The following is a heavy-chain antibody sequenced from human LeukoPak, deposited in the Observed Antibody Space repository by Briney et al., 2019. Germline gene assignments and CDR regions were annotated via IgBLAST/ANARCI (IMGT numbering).Heavy chain of an antibody. CDR2: IYYSGST. J-gene: IGHJ4*02. V-gene: IGHV4-30-4*08. Sequence: SETLSLTCTVSGGSISSGDYYWSWIRQPPGKGLEWIGYIYYSGSTYYNPSLKSRVTISVDTSKNQFSLKLSSVTAADTAVYYCARGGPYDSSGYYYLEDYFDYWGQGTLVTVSS. D-gene: IGHD3-22*01. CDR1: GGSISSGDYY. CDR3: ARGGPYDSSGYYYLEDYFDY.